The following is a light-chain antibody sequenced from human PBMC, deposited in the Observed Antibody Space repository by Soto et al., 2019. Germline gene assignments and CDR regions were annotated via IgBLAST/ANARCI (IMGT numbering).Light chain of an antibody. J-gene: IGKJ4*01. CDR3: QQYYSTPLT. CDR1: QSLLYSSNNKNY. V-gene: IGKV4-1*01. CDR2: WSS. Sequence: DIVMTQSPDSLAVSLGERATIDCRSSQSLLYSSNNKNYLALYQQKPGQPPTLLIYWSSTRESGVPDRFSGSGSGTDFTLTISSLQAEDVAVYYCQQYYSTPLTFGGGTKV.